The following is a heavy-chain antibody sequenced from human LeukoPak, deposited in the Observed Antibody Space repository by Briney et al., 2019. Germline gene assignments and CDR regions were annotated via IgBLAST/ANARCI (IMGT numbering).Heavy chain of an antibody. CDR2: IYYSGST. J-gene: IGHJ4*02. Sequence: PSETLSLTCTVSGDSISSYYWSWIRQPPGKGLEWIGYIYYSGSTNYNPSLKSRVTISVDTSKNQFSLKLSSGTAADTAVYYCARGGKVYSTTSGVFDYWGQGTLVTVSS. D-gene: IGHD2/OR15-2a*01. CDR3: ARGGKVYSTTSGVFDY. CDR1: GDSISSYY. V-gene: IGHV4-59*01.